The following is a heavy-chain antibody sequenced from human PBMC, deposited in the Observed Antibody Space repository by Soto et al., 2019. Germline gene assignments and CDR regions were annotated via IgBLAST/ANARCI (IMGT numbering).Heavy chain of an antibody. J-gene: IGHJ6*02. D-gene: IGHD1-7*01. CDR3: ARDLSNWNYPSPHYGMDV. Sequence: ASVKVSCKASGGTFSSYTISWVRQAPGQGLEWMGIINPSGGSTSYAQKFQGRVTMTRDTSTSTVYMELSSLRSEDTAVYYCARDLSNWNYPSPHYGMDVWGQGTTVTGSS. CDR2: INPSGGST. CDR1: GGTFSSYT. V-gene: IGHV1-46*01.